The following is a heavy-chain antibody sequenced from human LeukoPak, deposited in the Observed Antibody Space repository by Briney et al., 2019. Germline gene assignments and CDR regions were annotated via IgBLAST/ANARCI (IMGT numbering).Heavy chain of an antibody. CDR2: IYYSGNT. J-gene: IGHJ4*02. CDR3: GRTWGYYFDY. Sequence: SETLSLTCTVSGGSITTTTYYWGWIRQPPGKGLEWIGSIYYSGNTYYNPSLKSRVTISLDTSKSQFSLKLPSVTAADTAVYYCGRTWGYYFDYWGQGTLVTVSS. CDR1: GGSITTTTYY. V-gene: IGHV4-39*07. D-gene: IGHD3-16*01.